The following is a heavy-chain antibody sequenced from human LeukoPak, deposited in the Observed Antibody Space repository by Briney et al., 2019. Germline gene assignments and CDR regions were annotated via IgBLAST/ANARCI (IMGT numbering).Heavy chain of an antibody. CDR1: GFTFISYT. D-gene: IGHD3-16*01. CDR2: TSSDGDK. J-gene: IGHJ4*02. V-gene: IGHV3-30*04. Sequence: GRYMRLSCAASGFTFISYTMHWVRQAPGKGLEWVALTSSDGDKYFADSVQGRFTISRDNSRNTVYLQLGSLRPDDTAVYYCARERGIRALYFDNWGQGTLVTVSS. CDR3: ARERGIRALYFDN.